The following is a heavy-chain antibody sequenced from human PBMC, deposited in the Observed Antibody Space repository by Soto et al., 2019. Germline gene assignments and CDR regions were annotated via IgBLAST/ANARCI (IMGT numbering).Heavy chain of an antibody. J-gene: IGHJ4*02. V-gene: IGHV3-23*01. D-gene: IGHD3-22*01. CDR3: AKDRARRYYDSSGYYLFDY. CDR1: GFTFSSYA. Sequence: GGCLRLSCAASGFTFSSYAMSWVRQAPGKGLEWVSAISGSGGSTYYADSVKGRFTISRDNSKNTLYLQMNSLRAEDTAVYYCAKDRARRYYDSSGYYLFDYWGQGTLVTVSS. CDR2: ISGSGGST.